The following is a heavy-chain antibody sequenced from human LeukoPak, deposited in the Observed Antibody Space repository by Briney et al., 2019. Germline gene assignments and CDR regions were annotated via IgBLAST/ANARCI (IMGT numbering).Heavy chain of an antibody. CDR1: GFTFSSYW. D-gene: IGHD1-14*01. V-gene: IGHV3-74*01. CDR3: AKDITPTGGATGLFDY. CDR2: INSDGSST. J-gene: IGHJ4*02. Sequence: GGSLRLSCAASGFTFSSYWMHWVRQAPGKGLVWVSRINSDGSSTSYADSVKGRFTISRDNAKNSLYLQMNSLRAEDTALYYCAKDITPTGGATGLFDYWGQGTLVTVSS.